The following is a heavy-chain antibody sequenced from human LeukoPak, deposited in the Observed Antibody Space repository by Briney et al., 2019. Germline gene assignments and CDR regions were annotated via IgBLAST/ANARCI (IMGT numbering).Heavy chain of an antibody. D-gene: IGHD3-16*01. Sequence: SQTLSLTCAISGDSVSSNSAAWHWVRQSPSSGLEWLGRTYYRSKWSNDYAVSMKGRTTIKPDTSKNQFSLQLISVTPEDTAVYFCAREGGHYYYIDVWGKGTTVTVSS. CDR3: AREGGHYYYIDV. CDR2: TYYRSKWSN. J-gene: IGHJ6*03. V-gene: IGHV6-1*01. CDR1: GDSVSSNSAA.